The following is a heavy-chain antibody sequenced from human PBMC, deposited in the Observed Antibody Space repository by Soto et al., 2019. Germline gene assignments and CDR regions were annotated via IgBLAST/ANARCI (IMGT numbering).Heavy chain of an antibody. CDR3: ARDAIAGAGAFDY. Sequence: QVQLVQSGAEVKKPGASVKVSCTASGYTYFSYGISWVRKAPGQGLEWLGWISAFNAKTNYAPKFQARVTLTTDASTSTAYMELRGLRSDDTAVYFCARDAIAGAGAFDYWGQGALVIVSS. CDR2: ISAFNAKT. CDR1: GYTYFSYG. D-gene: IGHD6-19*01. J-gene: IGHJ4*02. V-gene: IGHV1-18*04.